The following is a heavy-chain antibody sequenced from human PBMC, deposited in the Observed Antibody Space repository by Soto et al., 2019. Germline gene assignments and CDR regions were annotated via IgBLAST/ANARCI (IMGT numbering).Heavy chain of an antibody. V-gene: IGHV3-15*01. CDR2: IKSKSDGGTI. J-gene: IGHJ3*02. CDR1: GFTFTNAW. CDR3: TTGPNLRPLAAFDI. Sequence: GGSLRLSCAASGFTFTNAWMTWVRQGPGKGLEGVGRIKSKSDGGTIDYAAPVKGRFTISRDDSKNTLYLQMNSLKTEDTAVYYCTTGPNLRPLAAFDIWGQGTVVTVSS.